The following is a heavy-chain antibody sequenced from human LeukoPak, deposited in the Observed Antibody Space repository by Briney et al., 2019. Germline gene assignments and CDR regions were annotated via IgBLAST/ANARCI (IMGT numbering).Heavy chain of an antibody. CDR2: IFHSGST. V-gene: IGHV4-59*11. D-gene: IGHD6-13*01. CDR1: GGSIKSHF. J-gene: IGHJ5*02. CDR3: ARKQGGQLVNTRRWFDP. Sequence: SETLSLTCTVSGGSIKSHFWSWVRQPPGKRLEWIGYIFHSGSTYYNPSLKSRVTISLDTSKSQFSLKLTSVTAADTAVYYCARKQGGQLVNTRRWFDPWGQGTLVTVSS.